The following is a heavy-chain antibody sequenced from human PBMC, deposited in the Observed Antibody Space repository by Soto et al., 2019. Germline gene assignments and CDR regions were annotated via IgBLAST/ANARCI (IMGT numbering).Heavy chain of an antibody. Sequence: ASVKVSCKASGYTFTGYYMHWVRQAPGQGLEWMGWINPNSGGTNYAQKFQGRVTMTKDTSISTAYMELSRLRSDDTAVYYGALGYCSSTSCPPWYYGMDVWGQGTTVTVSS. J-gene: IGHJ6*02. CDR1: GYTFTGYY. V-gene: IGHV1-2*02. D-gene: IGHD2-2*01. CDR3: ALGYCSSTSCPPWYYGMDV. CDR2: INPNSGGT.